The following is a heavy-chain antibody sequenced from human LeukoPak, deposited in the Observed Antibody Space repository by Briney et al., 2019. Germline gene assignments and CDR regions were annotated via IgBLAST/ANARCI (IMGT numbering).Heavy chain of an antibody. J-gene: IGHJ6*03. CDR3: ARLGPKRITMVRGVSDYYYYYMDV. CDR1: GGSFSGYY. CDR2: INHSGST. D-gene: IGHD3-10*01. V-gene: IGHV4-34*01. Sequence: PSETLSLTCAVYGGSFSGYYWSWIRQPPGKGLEWIGGINHSGSTNYNPSLKSRVTISVDTSKNQFSLKLSSVTAADTAVYYCARLGPKRITMVRGVSDYYYYYMDVWGKGTTVTISS.